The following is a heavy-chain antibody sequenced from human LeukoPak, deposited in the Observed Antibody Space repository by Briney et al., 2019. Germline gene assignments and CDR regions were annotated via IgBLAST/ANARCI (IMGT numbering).Heavy chain of an antibody. D-gene: IGHD2/OR15-2a*01. V-gene: IGHV4-59*08. CDR1: GGSISSYY. J-gene: IGHJ4*02. Sequence: PSETLSLTCTVSGGSISSYYWSWIRQPPGKGLEWIGSIYYSGSTYYNPSLKSRVTISMDTSKNQFSLKLTSVTAADTAVYYCARGPLRTYLASGGQGPRVTVSS. CDR2: IYYSGST. CDR3: ARGPLRTYLAS.